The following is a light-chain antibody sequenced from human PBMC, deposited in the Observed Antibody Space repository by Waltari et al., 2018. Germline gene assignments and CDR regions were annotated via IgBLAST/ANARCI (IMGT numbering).Light chain of an antibody. CDR3: QHYVRLPAT. CDR1: QSVGGT. V-gene: IGKV3-20*01. CDR2: GAS. Sequence: EIVLTQSPGTLSLSPGERATLSCRASQSVGGTLAWYQQKPGQAPRRLMSGASIRAPGTPDRFSGTGSGTDFSLTISRLEPEDFAVYYCQHYVRLPATFGQGTKVEIK. J-gene: IGKJ1*01.